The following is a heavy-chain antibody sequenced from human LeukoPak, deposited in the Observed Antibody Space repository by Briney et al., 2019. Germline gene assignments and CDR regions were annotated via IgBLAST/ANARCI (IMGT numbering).Heavy chain of an antibody. CDR2: INPNNGGT. V-gene: IGHV1-2*02. CDR3: ARDLASNVLYSSGQSH. CDR1: GYTFTGYY. Sequence: ASVKVSCKASGYTFTGYYMRWVRQAPGQGLEWMGWINPNNGGTNYTQKFRGRVTMTTDTSISTFYMELSSLRSDDTAAYYCARDLASNVLYSSGQSHWGQGTLVTVSS. J-gene: IGHJ4*02. D-gene: IGHD3-22*01.